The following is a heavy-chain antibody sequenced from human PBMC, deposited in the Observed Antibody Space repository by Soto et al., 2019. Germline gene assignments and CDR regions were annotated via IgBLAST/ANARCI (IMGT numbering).Heavy chain of an antibody. CDR2: IYYSGST. CDR3: ARGMGYSGLGWFDP. D-gene: IGHD5-12*01. Sequence: SETLSLTCTVSGGSISSGGYYWSWIRQHPGKGLEWIGYIYYSGSTYYNPSLKSRVTISVDTSKNQFSLKLSSVTAADTAVYYSARGMGYSGLGWFDPWGQGTLVTVSS. CDR1: GGSISSGGYY. V-gene: IGHV4-31*03. J-gene: IGHJ5*02.